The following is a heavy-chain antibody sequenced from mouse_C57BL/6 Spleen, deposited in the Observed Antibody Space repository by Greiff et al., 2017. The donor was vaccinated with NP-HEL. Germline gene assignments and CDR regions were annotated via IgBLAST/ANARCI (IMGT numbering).Heavy chain of an antibody. Sequence: EVQLQQSGPELVKPGASVKIPCKASGYTFTDYNMDWVKQSHGKSLEWIGDINPNNGGTIYNQKFKGKATLTVDKSSSTAYMELRSLTSDDTAVYYCARDDGYYRFAYWGQGTLVTVSA. CDR1: GYTFTDYN. CDR2: INPNNGGT. J-gene: IGHJ3*01. CDR3: ARDDGYYRFAY. V-gene: IGHV1-18*01. D-gene: IGHD2-3*01.